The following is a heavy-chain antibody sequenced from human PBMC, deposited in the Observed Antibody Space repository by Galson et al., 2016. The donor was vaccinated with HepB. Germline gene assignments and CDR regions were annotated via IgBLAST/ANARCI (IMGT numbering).Heavy chain of an antibody. CDR2: INPDSGVT. D-gene: IGHD1-26*01. J-gene: IGHJ3*02. CDR1: GYTFTGYY. Sequence: SVKVSCKAPGYTFTGYYMHWVRQAPGQGLEWMGWINPDSGVTSYAQKFQGRVTMTRDTSISTVYMELSRLKPDDTAIYYCARDRYSGSYYVGAFDIWGQGTMVTVS. V-gene: IGHV1-2*02. CDR3: ARDRYSGSYYVGAFDI.